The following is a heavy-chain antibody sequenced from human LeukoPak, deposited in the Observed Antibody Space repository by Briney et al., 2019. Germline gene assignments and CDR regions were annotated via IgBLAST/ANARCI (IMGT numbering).Heavy chain of an antibody. CDR2: IYYSGST. CDR1: GGSISNYF. J-gene: IGHJ4*02. Sequence: SETLSLTCTVSGGSISNYFWSWIRQPPGKALEWIGYIYYSGSTNYNPSLKGRGTISVDTSKNHFSLKLSSVTAADTAVYYCARGYSTSWYYIDYWGQGTLVTVSS. D-gene: IGHD6-13*01. CDR3: ARGYSTSWYYIDY. V-gene: IGHV4-59*01.